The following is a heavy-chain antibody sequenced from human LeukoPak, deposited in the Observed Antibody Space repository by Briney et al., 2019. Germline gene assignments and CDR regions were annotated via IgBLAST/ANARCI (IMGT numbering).Heavy chain of an antibody. CDR2: ISYDGSNR. CDR1: GFTFSSYG. J-gene: IGHJ3*02. Sequence: GGSLRLSCAASGFTFSSYGMHWVRQAPGKGLEWVAVISYDGSNRYYADSVKGRFTISRDNSKSTLYLQMNSLRAEDTAVYYCAKDFPYYYDSSGYQSDAFDIWGQGTMVTVSS. V-gene: IGHV3-30*18. D-gene: IGHD3-22*01. CDR3: AKDFPYYYDSSGYQSDAFDI.